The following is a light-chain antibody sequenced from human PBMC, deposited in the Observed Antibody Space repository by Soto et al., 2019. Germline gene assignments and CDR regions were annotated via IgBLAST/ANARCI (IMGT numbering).Light chain of an antibody. CDR1: QDISTW. CDR2: AAS. Sequence: DIQMTQSPSSVSASVGDRVTITCRASQDISTWLAWYQQKPGKAPKLLIYAASSLFSGVPSRFSGSGSGTDFTLSISSLEPEDFAVYYCQQRSNWPPITFGQGTRLEI. J-gene: IGKJ5*01. CDR3: QQRSNWPPIT. V-gene: IGKV1-12*01.